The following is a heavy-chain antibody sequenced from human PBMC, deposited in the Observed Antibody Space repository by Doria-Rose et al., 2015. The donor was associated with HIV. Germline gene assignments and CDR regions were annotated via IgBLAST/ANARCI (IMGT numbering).Heavy chain of an antibody. CDR2: TYYTGTS. D-gene: IGHD3-3*01. Sequence: QVHLQQWDPGLVKPSETLSLTCSVSGASVSSRGYYWNWIRQVPGKGLESLGYTYYTGTSDYSPSLKSRLNMAVDTSKNQFSLKLSFVTVADTAVYYCARMGSYRELDYWGQGALVIVPA. V-gene: IGHV4-31*03. J-gene: IGHJ4*02. CDR1: GASVSSRGYY. CDR3: ARMGSYRELDY.